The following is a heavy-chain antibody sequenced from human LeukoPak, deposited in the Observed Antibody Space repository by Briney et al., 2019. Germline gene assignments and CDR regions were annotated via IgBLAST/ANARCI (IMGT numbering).Heavy chain of an antibody. CDR3: AKSTGYSSGWFDY. J-gene: IGHJ4*02. CDR1: GFAFSDYG. V-gene: IGHV3-30*18. Sequence: PGRSLRLSCAASGFAFSDYGMHWVRQARGKGLEWVAVISYDGSNKYYADSVKGRFTISRDNSKNTGYLQMNSLRGDDTAVYYCAKSTGYSSGWFDYWGQGTLVTVSS. D-gene: IGHD6-19*01. CDR2: ISYDGSNK.